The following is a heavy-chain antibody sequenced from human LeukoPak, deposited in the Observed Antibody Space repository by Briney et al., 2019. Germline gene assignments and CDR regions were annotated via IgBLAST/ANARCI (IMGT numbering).Heavy chain of an antibody. CDR1: GGSISSYY. V-gene: IGHV4-4*07. J-gene: IGHJ4*02. Sequence: PSETLSLTRTVSGGSISSYYWSWIRRPAGKGLEWIGRIYTSGSTNYNPSLKSRVTMSVDTSKKQFSLKLSSVTAADTAVYYCARDGDPVVTVFDYWGQGTLVTVSS. CDR3: ARDGDPVVTVFDY. D-gene: IGHD4-23*01. CDR2: IYTSGST.